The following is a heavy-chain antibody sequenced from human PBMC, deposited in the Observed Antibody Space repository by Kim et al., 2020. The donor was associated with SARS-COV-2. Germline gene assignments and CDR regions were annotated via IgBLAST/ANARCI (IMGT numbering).Heavy chain of an antibody. CDR2: ISYDGSNK. CDR1: GFTFSSYG. J-gene: IGHJ6*03. Sequence: GGSLRLSCAASGFTFSSYGMRWVRQAPGKGLEWVAVISYDGSNKYYADSVKGRFTISRDNSKNTLYLQMNSLRAEDTAVYYCAKDRSSGERYYYYMDVWGTGTTVTVSS. D-gene: IGHD3-22*01. V-gene: IGHV3-30*18. CDR3: AKDRSSGERYYYYMDV.